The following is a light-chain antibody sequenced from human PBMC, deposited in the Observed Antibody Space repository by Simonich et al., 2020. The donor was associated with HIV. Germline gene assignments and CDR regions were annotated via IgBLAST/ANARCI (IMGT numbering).Light chain of an antibody. J-gene: IGLJ2*01. V-gene: IGLV2-14*01. CDR1: SSDVGGYNY. CDR2: DVS. Sequence: QSALTQPASVSGSPGQSITISCTGTSSDVGGYNYVSWYQQHPGKAPKLMIYDVSNRPSEVSNRFSGSKSGNTASLTISGLQSEDEADYYCSSYTSISTLDVVFGGGTKLTVL. CDR3: SSYTSISTLDVV.